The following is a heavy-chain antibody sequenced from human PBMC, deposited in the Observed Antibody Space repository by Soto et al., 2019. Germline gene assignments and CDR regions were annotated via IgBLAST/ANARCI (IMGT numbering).Heavy chain of an antibody. CDR3: ASRGYGSRWPNVYMDV. J-gene: IGHJ6*03. CDR2: ISNNGAHT. Sequence: EAQLVESGGGLVQPGGSLRLSCAASGFTFSNYEMHWVRQAPGKGLEYVSGISNNGAHTDYAKSVKGRFTISRDNSENTLYLQMGRLRAEDMAVYYCASRGYGSRWPNVYMDVWGKGTTVTVSS. D-gene: IGHD6-13*01. CDR1: GFTFSNYE. V-gene: IGHV3-64*01.